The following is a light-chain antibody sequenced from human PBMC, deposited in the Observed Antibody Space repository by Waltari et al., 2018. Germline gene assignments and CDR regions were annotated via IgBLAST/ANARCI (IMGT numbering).Light chain of an antibody. J-gene: IGKJ1*01. Sequence: ELTPSPGAPFLSPGARDTLSCRASQSVTGSLAWDQQKPGQAPRLLIYGASSRATSIPDRFSGGGSGTDFNLTSSRLEPEDFAMYYCQHYVSLPATFGQGTKVEIK. CDR1: QSVTGS. CDR3: QHYVSLPAT. CDR2: GAS. V-gene: IGKV3-20*01.